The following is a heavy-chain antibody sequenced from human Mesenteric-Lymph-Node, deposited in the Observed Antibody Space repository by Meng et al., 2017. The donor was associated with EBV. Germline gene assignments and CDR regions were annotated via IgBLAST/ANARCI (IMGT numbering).Heavy chain of an antibody. CDR2: INHSGST. CDR1: GGSFSGYY. J-gene: IGHJ4*02. V-gene: IGHV4-34*01. Sequence: QVQLQQWGAGLLKPSXTLSLTCAVHGGSFSGYYWSWIRQPPGKGLEWIGEINHSGSTNYNPSLKSRVTTSVDTSKNQFSLKLSSVTAAVTAVYYCARVVKYYYGSGSSTRGDYWCQGTLVTVSS. D-gene: IGHD3-10*01. CDR3: ARVVKYYYGSGSSTRGDY.